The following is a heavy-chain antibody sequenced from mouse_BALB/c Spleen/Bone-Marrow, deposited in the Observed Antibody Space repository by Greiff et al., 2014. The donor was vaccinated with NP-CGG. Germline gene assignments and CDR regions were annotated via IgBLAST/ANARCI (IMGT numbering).Heavy chain of an antibody. V-gene: IGHV7-3*02. J-gene: IGHJ1*01. Sequence: EVNVVESGGGLVQPGGSLRLSCATSGFTFTDYYMSWVRQPPGKALEWLGFIRNKANGYTTEYSASVKGWFTISRDNSQSILYLQMNTLGAEDSATYYCAREGVYYSNPYWYFDVWGAGTTVTVSS. CDR2: IRNKANGYTT. CDR1: GFTFTDYY. D-gene: IGHD2-5*01. CDR3: AREGVYYSNPYWYFDV.